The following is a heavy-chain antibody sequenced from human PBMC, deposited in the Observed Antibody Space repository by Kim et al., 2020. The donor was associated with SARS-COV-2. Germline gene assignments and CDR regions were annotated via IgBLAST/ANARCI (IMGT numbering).Heavy chain of an antibody. J-gene: IGHJ5*02. Sequence: SETLSLTCTVSGGSISSSSYYWGWIRQPPGKGLEWIGSIYYSGSTYYNPSLKSRVTISVDTSKNQFSLKLSSVTAADTAVYYCARVPRIAAAGTNWFDPWGQGTLVTVSS. CDR2: IYYSGST. CDR1: GGSISSSSYY. V-gene: IGHV4-39*07. D-gene: IGHD6-13*01. CDR3: ARVPRIAAAGTNWFDP.